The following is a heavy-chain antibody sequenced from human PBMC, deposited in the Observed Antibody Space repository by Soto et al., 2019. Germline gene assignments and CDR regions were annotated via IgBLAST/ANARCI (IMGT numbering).Heavy chain of an antibody. V-gene: IGHV3-30-3*01. J-gene: IGHJ6*02. CDR1: GFTFSSYA. D-gene: IGHD6-13*01. CDR3: ARPVGYSSSWTYYYYGMDV. CDR2: ISYDGSNK. Sequence: GGSLRLSCAASGFTFSSYAMHWVRQAPGKGLEWVAVISYDGSNKYYADSVKGRFTISRDNSKNTLYLQMNSLRAEDTAVYYCARPVGYSSSWTYYYYGMDVWGQGTTVTVSS.